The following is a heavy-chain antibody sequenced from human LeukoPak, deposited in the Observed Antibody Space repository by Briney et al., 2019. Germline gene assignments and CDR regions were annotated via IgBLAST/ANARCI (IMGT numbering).Heavy chain of an antibody. J-gene: IGHJ4*02. CDR1: GFTFSSYE. CDR2: ISSSGSTI. CDR3: ARGAKYSGYVY. Sequence: PGGSLRLSCAASGFTFSSYEMNWVRQAPGERLEWVSYISSSGSTIYYADSVKGRFTISRDNAKNSLYLQMNSLRAEDTAVYYCARGAKYSGYVYWGQGTLVTVSS. D-gene: IGHD5-12*01. V-gene: IGHV3-48*03.